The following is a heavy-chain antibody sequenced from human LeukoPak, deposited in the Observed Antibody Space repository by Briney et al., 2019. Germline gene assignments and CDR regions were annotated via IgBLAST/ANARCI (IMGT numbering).Heavy chain of an antibody. CDR1: GFPFNSFF. D-gene: IGHD2-15*01. Sequence: PGGSLRLSCAASGFPFNSFFLNWVRLTPGRELECVACISQDGSETFYMDSVRGRFIISRDNTKNSLYLQMDSLRAEDTAVYFCVRDLGHSRHYFEYWGQGALVTVSS. CDR3: VRDLGHSRHYFEY. CDR2: ISQDGSET. V-gene: IGHV3-7*01. J-gene: IGHJ4*02.